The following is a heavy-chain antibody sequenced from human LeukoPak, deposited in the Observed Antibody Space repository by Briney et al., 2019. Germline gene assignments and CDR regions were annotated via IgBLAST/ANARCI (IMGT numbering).Heavy chain of an antibody. CDR1: GFTFDDYA. CDR2: ISWNSGSI. CDR3: AKDGTSPIEDYNWFDP. J-gene: IGHJ5*02. D-gene: IGHD2-15*01. Sequence: GGSLRLSCAASGFTFDDYAMHWVRQAPGKGLEWVSGISWNSGSIGYADSVKGRFTISRDNAKNSLYLQMNSLRAEDTALYYCAKDGTSPIEDYNWFDPWGQGTLVTVSS. V-gene: IGHV3-9*01.